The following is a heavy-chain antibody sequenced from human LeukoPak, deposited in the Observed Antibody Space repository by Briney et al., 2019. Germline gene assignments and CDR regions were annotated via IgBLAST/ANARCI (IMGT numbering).Heavy chain of an antibody. V-gene: IGHV3-23*01. J-gene: IGHJ4*02. CDR1: GFTFSSYA. CDR3: ASGWRSRFDY. Sequence: GGSLRLSCAASGFTFSSYAMSWVRQAPGKGLEWVSAIRGSGGSTYYADSVKGRFTISRDNSKNTLYLQMNSLRAEDTAVYYCASGWRSRFDYWGQGTLVTVSS. D-gene: IGHD1-26*01. CDR2: IRGSGGST.